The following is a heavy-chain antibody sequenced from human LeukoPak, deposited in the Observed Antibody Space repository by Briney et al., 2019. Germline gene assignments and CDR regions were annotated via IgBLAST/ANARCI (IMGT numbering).Heavy chain of an antibody. Sequence: PGGSLRLSCAASGFTFSNAWMSWVRQAPGKGLEWVGRIKSKTDGGTTDYAAPVKGRFTISRDNAKNTLYLQMDSLRAEDTALYYCARSDYYDRADAFDIWGQGTMVTVSS. CDR3: ARSDYYDRADAFDI. V-gene: IGHV3-15*05. D-gene: IGHD3-22*01. CDR2: IKSKTDGGTT. J-gene: IGHJ3*02. CDR1: GFTFSNAW.